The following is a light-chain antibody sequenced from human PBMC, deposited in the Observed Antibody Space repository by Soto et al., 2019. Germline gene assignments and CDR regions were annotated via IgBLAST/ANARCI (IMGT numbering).Light chain of an antibody. J-gene: IGKJ1*01. CDR2: GTS. Sequence: EIVMTQSPATLSVSPGERATLSCRASQSVRSNLAWYQQKPGQAPRLLIYGTSARATGIPARFSGSGSGTEFTLTISSLQSEDFATYYCQQYNTYWTFGQGTKVEIK. CDR1: QSVRSN. CDR3: QQYNTYWT. V-gene: IGKV3-15*01.